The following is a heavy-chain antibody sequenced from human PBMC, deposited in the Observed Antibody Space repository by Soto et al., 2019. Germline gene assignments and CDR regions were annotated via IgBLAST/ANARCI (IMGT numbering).Heavy chain of an antibody. CDR3: ARDSSSWTSPWFDP. CDR2: PYYRSNWYN. V-gene: IGHV6-1*01. Sequence: PKQTHKLICPISEDSHSSYSASLNWSRQYQSRDLESLGKPYYRSNWYNDYAVSVKSRITINPDTSKNQFSLQLNSVTPEDTAVYYCARDSSSWTSPWFDPWGQGTLVTVSS. CDR1: EDSHSSYSAS. D-gene: IGHD6-13*01. J-gene: IGHJ5*02.